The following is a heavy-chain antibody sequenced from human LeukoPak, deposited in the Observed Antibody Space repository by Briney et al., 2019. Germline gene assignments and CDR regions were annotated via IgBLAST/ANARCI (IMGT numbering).Heavy chain of an antibody. CDR1: GHTFIGYY. J-gene: IGHJ5*02. CDR2: INANGGAI. V-gene: IGHV1-2*02. Sequence: ASVRVSCTASGHTFIGYYVHWAPHAPRQPREGRGWINANGGAINYAQKFQGRVTLPRDTSRNTAYMEINRLTSDDTAVYYCVKPFRGRYYWFDLWGQGTLVTVSS. CDR3: VKPFRGRYYWFDL. D-gene: IGHD3-9*01.